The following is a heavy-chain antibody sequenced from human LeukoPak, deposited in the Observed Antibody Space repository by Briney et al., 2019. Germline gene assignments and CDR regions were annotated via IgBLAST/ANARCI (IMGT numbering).Heavy chain of an antibody. CDR2: IGGDSGTT. V-gene: IGHV3-23*01. D-gene: IGHD5-24*01. CDR1: GFAFSSYD. CDR3: AKTIPYWYFDL. J-gene: IGHJ2*01. Sequence: GGSLRLSCAASGFAFSSYDMSWVRQAPGEGLEWDSAIGGDSGTTYADSVKGLFTISRDNSKSTLYLQMSSLRAEDTAIYYCAKTIPYWYFDLWGRGTLVTVSS.